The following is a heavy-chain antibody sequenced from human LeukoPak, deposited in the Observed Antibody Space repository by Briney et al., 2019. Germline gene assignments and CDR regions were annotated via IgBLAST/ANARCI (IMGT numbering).Heavy chain of an antibody. D-gene: IGHD6-19*01. CDR3: AKAKQWLDDAFDI. V-gene: IGHV3-21*01. CDR1: GLNFSTYR. Sequence: GGSLRLSRAASGLNFSTYRMKWLRQAAGKGLEWVSSISSSASFIYYADSVKGRFTISRDNAKNSLYLQMNSLRADDTAVYYCAKAKQWLDDAFDIWGQGTMVTVSS. CDR2: ISSSASFI. J-gene: IGHJ3*02.